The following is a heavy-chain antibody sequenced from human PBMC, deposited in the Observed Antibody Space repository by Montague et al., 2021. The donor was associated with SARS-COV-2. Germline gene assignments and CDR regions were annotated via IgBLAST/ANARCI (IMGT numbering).Heavy chain of an antibody. J-gene: IGHJ4*02. D-gene: IGHD3/OR15-3a*01. CDR2: INQDETTK. CDR3: ARSPRGSGTGWIDY. CDR1: GFTSGDYH. Sequence: SLRLSCAASGFTSGDYHMTWVRQAPGKGLQWVANINQDETTKTYVDSVKGRFTISRDNAKNSLILQMNSLKGEDTAVYYCARSPRGSGTGWIDYWGQGTMVTVSS. V-gene: IGHV3-7*01.